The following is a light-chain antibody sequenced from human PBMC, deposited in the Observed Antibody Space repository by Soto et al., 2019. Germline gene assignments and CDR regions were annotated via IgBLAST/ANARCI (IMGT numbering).Light chain of an antibody. J-gene: IGLJ1*01. V-gene: IGLV2-23*02. CDR3: YSYAYTSASYV. CDR1: SRNVGSNNL. Sequence: QRALRQPASGFGSPGQSITIPCTVTSRNVGSNNLVSWYQRHPGKAPKLMIYEVTKRPSGISNRFSGSKSGNTASLTISGLQAEDEADNYLYSYAYTSASYVCGAGTKVTVL. CDR2: EVT.